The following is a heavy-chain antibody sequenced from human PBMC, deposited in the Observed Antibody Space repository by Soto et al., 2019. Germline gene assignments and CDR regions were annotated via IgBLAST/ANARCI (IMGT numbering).Heavy chain of an antibody. CDR3: AHSLYYGSGSYYNPPYY. CDR1: GFSLSTSGVG. Sequence: SGPTLVNPTQTLTLTCTFSGFSLSTSGVGVGWIRQPPGKALEWLALIYWNDDKRYSPSLKSRLTITKDTSKNQVVLTMTNMDPVDTATYYCAHSLYYGSGSYYNPPYYWGQGTLVTVSS. D-gene: IGHD3-10*01. CDR2: IYWNDDK. J-gene: IGHJ4*02. V-gene: IGHV2-5*01.